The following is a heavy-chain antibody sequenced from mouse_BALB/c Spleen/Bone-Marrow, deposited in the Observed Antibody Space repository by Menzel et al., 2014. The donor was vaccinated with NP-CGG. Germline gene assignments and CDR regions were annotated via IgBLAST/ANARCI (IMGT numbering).Heavy chain of an antibody. CDR3: TRGGRYDEVAY. D-gene: IGHD2-14*01. V-gene: IGHV1-67*01. J-gene: IGHJ3*01. Sequence: QVQLQQSGPELVRPGVSVKISCKGSSYTFTDYAMHWVKRSHAKSLEWIGVISTYYGNAYYNQKFKGKATMTVDKSSSTAYMELARLTSEDSAVYYCTRGGRYDEVAYWGQGTLVTVSA. CDR2: ISTYYGNA. CDR1: SYTFTDYA.